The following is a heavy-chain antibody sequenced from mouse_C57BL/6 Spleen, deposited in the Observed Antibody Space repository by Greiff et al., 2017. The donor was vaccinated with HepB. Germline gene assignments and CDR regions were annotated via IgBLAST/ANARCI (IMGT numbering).Heavy chain of an antibody. CDR2: IDPENGDT. V-gene: IGHV14-4*01. J-gene: IGHJ3*01. CDR3: TSMVTTRAWFAY. Sequence: VQLQQSGAELVRPGASVKLSCTASGFNIKDDYMHWVKQRPEQGLEWIGWIDPENGDTEYASKFQGKATITADTSSNTAYLQLSSLTSEDTAVYYCTSMVTTRAWFAYWGQGTLVTVSA. CDR1: GFNIKDDY. D-gene: IGHD2-2*01.